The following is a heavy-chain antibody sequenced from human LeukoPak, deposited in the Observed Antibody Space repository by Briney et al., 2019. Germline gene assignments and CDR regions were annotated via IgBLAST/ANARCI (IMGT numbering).Heavy chain of an antibody. J-gene: IGHJ4*02. Sequence: PSETLSLTCTVSGGSISSGDYYWSWIRQPPGKGLEWIGYIYYSGSTYYNPSLKSRVTISVDTSKNQFSLKLSSVTAADTAVYYCAREPDYGDHDYWGRGTLVTVSS. V-gene: IGHV4-30-4*01. CDR3: AREPDYGDHDY. CDR1: GGSISSGDYY. D-gene: IGHD4-17*01. CDR2: IYYSGST.